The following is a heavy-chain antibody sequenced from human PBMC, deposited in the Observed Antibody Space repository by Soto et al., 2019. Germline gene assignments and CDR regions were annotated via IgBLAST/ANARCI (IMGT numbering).Heavy chain of an antibody. J-gene: IGHJ3*02. V-gene: IGHV3-23*01. CDR1: GFTFSTFA. CDR2: IIYNGDNT. Sequence: GGSPRLSCAPSGFTFSTFAMSWVRQAPGKGLEWVSTIIYNGDNTYYADSVKGRFTISRDNPKNTLYLQMNSLRAEDTAIYYCAKNPGINGPRAFDIWGQGTMVTVSS. D-gene: IGHD1-26*01. CDR3: AKNPGINGPRAFDI.